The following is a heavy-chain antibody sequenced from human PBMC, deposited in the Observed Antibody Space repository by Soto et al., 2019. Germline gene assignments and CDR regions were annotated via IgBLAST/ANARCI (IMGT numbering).Heavy chain of an antibody. J-gene: IGHJ5*02. CDR2: IIPIFGTA. CDR1: GGTFSSYA. Sequence: QVQLVQSGAEVKKPGSSVKVSCKASGGTFSSYAMSWVRQAPGQGLEWMGGIIPIFGTANYAQKFQGRVTITADESTSTAYMELSSLRSEDTAVYYCARDQDYDFWSGYGRIGWFDPWGQGTLVTVSS. D-gene: IGHD3-3*01. CDR3: ARDQDYDFWSGYGRIGWFDP. V-gene: IGHV1-69*01.